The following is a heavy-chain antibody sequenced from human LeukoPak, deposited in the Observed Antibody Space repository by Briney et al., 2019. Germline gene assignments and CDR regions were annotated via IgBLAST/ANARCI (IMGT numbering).Heavy chain of an antibody. D-gene: IGHD2-15*01. CDR3: ARHCSGGSCPLSFDAFDI. Sequence: PSETLSLTCTVSGGSISSFYWSWIRQPPGKGLEWIGYIYNSESTNYSPSLKSGVTISVDTSKNQFSLMLTSVTASDTAVYYCARHCSGGSCPLSFDAFDIWGQGTMVTVSS. CDR1: GGSISSFY. J-gene: IGHJ3*02. CDR2: IYNSEST. V-gene: IGHV4-59*08.